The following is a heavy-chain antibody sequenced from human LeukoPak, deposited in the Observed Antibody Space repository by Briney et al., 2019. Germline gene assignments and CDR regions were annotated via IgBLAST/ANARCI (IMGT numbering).Heavy chain of an antibody. J-gene: IGHJ4*02. V-gene: IGHV4-38-2*02. CDR3: ARDYLLGYCSGGSCPERDY. Sequence: PSETLSLTCTVSGYSISSGYYWGWIRQPPGKGLEWIGSIYHSGSTYYNPSLKSRVTISVDTSKNQFSLKLSSVTAADTAVYYCARDYLLGYCSGGSCPERDYWGQGTLVTVSS. D-gene: IGHD2-15*01. CDR2: IYHSGST. CDR1: GYSISSGYY.